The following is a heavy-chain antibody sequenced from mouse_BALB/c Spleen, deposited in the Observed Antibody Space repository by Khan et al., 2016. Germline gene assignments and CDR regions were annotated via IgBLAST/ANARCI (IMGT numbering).Heavy chain of an antibody. D-gene: IGHD1-1*02. V-gene: IGHV3-8*02. CDR2: ISYSGST. Sequence: EVQLQASVPSLLPPSQTLSLTCSVTGDSITSGYWNWIRKFPGNKLEYMGYISYSGSTYYNPSLKSRISITRDTSKSQYYLQLNSVTTEDTATYYCAGYYGHFFDYWGQGTTLTVSS. CDR1: GDSITSGY. CDR3: AGYYGHFFDY. J-gene: IGHJ2*01.